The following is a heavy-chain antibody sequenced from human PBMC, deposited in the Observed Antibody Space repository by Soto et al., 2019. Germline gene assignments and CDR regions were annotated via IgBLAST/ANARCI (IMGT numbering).Heavy chain of an antibody. D-gene: IGHD1-26*01. CDR2: INHSGNT. Sequence: WETLSLTCAVYGLTFSGYYWSWIRQPPGKGLEWIGEINHSGNTNDNPSLKRRVTISVDTSKNQFSLKLSSVTGADTAVYYCARGIVGATAPFDCWGQGTRVSVS. V-gene: IGHV4-34*01. CDR3: ARGIVGATAPFDC. J-gene: IGHJ4*02. CDR1: GLTFSGYY.